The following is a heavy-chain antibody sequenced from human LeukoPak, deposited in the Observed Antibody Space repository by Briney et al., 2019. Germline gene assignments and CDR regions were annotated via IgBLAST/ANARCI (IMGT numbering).Heavy chain of an antibody. V-gene: IGHV1-69*13. Sequence: SVKVSCKASGYTFTSYDINWVRQATGQGLEWMGGIIPIFGTANYAQKFQGRVTITADESTSTAYMELSSLRSEDTAVYYCATEGFLEWYFFDYWGQGTLVTVSS. CDR3: ATEGFLEWYFFDY. D-gene: IGHD3-3*01. CDR2: IIPIFGTA. CDR1: GYTFTSYD. J-gene: IGHJ4*02.